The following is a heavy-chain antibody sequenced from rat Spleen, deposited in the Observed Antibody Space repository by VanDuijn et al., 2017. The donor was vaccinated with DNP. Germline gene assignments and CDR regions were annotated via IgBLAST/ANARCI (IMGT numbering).Heavy chain of an antibody. CDR3: ARGPNYGFYLDYFDH. CDR2: INKDSSTI. D-gene: IGHD1-6*01. V-gene: IGHV4-2*01. CDR1: GFNFNDYW. Sequence: EVKLVESGGGLVQPGRSLKLSCAASGFNFNDYWMGWVRQAPGKGLEWIGQINKDSSTISYSPSLKDKLTISRDSAQNTLFLQMSKLGSEDAAIYYCARGPNYGFYLDYFDHWGPGVMVTVSS. J-gene: IGHJ2*01.